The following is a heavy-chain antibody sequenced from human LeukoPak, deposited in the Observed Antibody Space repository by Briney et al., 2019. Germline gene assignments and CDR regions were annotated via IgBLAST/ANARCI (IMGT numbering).Heavy chain of an antibody. V-gene: IGHV3-23*01. CDR3: AKDDDYVEYGYYFDF. D-gene: IGHD4-17*01. J-gene: IGHJ4*02. CDR2: IGGRGTIT. CDR1: GFTFSSYA. Sequence: PGGSLRLSCAALGFTFSSYAMSWVRQGPGEGLEWGSAIGGRGTITYYADSVKGRFTISKDNSKNTLYLQMNSLRAEDTAVYYCAKDDDYVEYGYYFDFWGQGTLVTVSS.